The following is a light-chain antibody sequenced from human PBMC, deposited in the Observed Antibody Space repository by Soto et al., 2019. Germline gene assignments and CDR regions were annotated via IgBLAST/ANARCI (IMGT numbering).Light chain of an antibody. V-gene: IGKV2-24*01. J-gene: IGKJ1*01. CDR1: ESLVHSDGKTY. Sequence: DIVMTQTPLSSAVTLGQPASFSCESSESLVHSDGKTYLGWLHLRPGQPPRLLIYQISKRPPGVPDRFSGSGAGTNFTLKISRVEPEDVGIFYCMQASQLRTFGQGTKVDIK. CDR2: QIS. CDR3: MQASQLRT.